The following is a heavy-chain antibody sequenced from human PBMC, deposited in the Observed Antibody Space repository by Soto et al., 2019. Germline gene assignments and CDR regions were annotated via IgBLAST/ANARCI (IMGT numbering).Heavy chain of an antibody. J-gene: IGHJ4*02. D-gene: IGHD6-13*01. V-gene: IGHV4-4*02. CDR3: ARAFRAIAAAAKYYFDY. Sequence: QVQLQESGPGLVKPSGTLSLTCAVSGGSISSSNWWSWVRQPPGKGLERIGEIYHSGSTNYNPSLKSRVTISVDKSKNQFSLKLSSVTAADTAVYYCARAFRAIAAAAKYYFDYWGQGTLVTVSS. CDR1: GGSISSSNW. CDR2: IYHSGST.